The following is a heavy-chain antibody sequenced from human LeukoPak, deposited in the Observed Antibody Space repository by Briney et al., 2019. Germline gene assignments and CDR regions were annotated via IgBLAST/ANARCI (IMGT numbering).Heavy chain of an antibody. D-gene: IGHD6-19*01. Sequence: PGTSLRLSCAASGFTFSRYAMHWVRQAPGKGLEWMAVISYDGSNKYYADSVKGRFTISRDNSKNTLYLQVNSPRPEDTAVFYCARGPTPGYSSGWSDYWGQGTLVTVSS. V-gene: IGHV3-30*04. CDR1: GFTFSRYA. J-gene: IGHJ4*02. CDR2: ISYDGSNK. CDR3: ARGPTPGYSSGWSDY.